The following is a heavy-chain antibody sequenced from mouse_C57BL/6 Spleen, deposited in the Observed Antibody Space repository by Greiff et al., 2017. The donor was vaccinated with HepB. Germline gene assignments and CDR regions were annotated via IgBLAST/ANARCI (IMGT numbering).Heavy chain of an antibody. Sequence: VQLQQSGAELVRPGASVKLSCKASGYTFTDYYINWVKQRPGQGLEWIARIYPGSGNTYYNEKFKGKATLTAEKSSSTAYMQLSSLTSEDSAVYFCARWGLDSSGYFDYWGQGTTLTVSS. J-gene: IGHJ2*01. CDR3: ARWGLDSSGYFDY. V-gene: IGHV1-76*01. D-gene: IGHD3-2*02. CDR1: GYTFTDYY. CDR2: IYPGSGNT.